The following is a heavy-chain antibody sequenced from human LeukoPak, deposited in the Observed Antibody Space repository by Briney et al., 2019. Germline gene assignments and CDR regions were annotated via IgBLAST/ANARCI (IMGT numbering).Heavy chain of an antibody. CDR3: AKGGAATMRDGYNYYYYYMEV. CDR1: GITFSSHA. J-gene: IGHJ6*03. V-gene: IGHV3-23*01. Sequence: PGGSLRLSCAASGITFSSHAMSWVRQAPGKGLEWVSLISGSGGHTYYGDSVKGRFTISRDNSTNRLYLQVNSLRPEDPAVYYCAKGGAATMRDGYNYYYYYMEVWGRGTTVTVSS. CDR2: ISGSGGHT. D-gene: IGHD5-24*01.